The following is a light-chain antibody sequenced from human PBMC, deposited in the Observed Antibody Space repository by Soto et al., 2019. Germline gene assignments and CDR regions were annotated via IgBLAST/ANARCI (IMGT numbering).Light chain of an antibody. V-gene: IGKV3-20*01. CDR2: GAS. CDR3: QQYGRSPGLT. Sequence: EIVLTQSPGTLSLSPGDRATLSCRASQSLTSSYLAWYQQKPGQAPRLLIYGASSRATGIPDRFSASGSGTDFTLTISRLEPEDFAVYFCQQYGRSPGLTFGGGTKVEIK. CDR1: QSLTSSY. J-gene: IGKJ4*01.